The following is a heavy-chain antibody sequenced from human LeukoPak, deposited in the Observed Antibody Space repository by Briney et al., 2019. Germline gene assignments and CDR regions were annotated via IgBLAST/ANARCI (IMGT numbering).Heavy chain of an antibody. J-gene: IGHJ4*02. V-gene: IGHV4-34*01. CDR2: INHSGST. CDR1: GGSFSGYY. D-gene: IGHD1-26*01. Sequence: SETLSLTCAVYGGSFSGYYWSWIRQPPGKGLEWIGEINHSGSTNYNPTLKSRVTISVDTSKNQFSLKLSSVTAADTAVYYCARIVGASDYWGQGTLVTVSS. CDR3: ARIVGASDY.